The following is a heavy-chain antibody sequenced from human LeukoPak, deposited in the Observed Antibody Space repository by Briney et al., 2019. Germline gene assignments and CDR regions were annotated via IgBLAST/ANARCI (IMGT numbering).Heavy chain of an antibody. D-gene: IGHD4-17*01. J-gene: IGHJ3*02. Sequence: SETLSLTCTVSGASISSSSYYWGWLRQPPGKGLEWFGSIYYSGSISYYNPSLKSRVTISVDTSKNQLSLKLSSVTAADTAVYFCAKSGPGYYDQDAFDIWGQGTTVTVSS. CDR3: AKSGPGYYDQDAFDI. CDR2: IYYSGSIS. V-gene: IGHV4-39*01. CDR1: GASISSSSYY.